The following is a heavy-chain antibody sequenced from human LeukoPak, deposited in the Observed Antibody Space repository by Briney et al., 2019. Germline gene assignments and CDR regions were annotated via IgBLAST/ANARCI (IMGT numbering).Heavy chain of an antibody. V-gene: IGHV3-23*01. CDR3: AKNMRNLKRELLWFGELSFDY. CDR2: ISGSGGST. Sequence: GGSLRLSCAASGFTFSSYAMSWVRQAPGKGLEWVTAISGSGGSTYYADSVKGRFTISRDNSKNTLYLQMSSPRAEDTAVYYCAKNMRNLKRELLWFGELSFDYWGQGTLVTVSS. D-gene: IGHD3-10*01. J-gene: IGHJ4*02. CDR1: GFTFSSYA.